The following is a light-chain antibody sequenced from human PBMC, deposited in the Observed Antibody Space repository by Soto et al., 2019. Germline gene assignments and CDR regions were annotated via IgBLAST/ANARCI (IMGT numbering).Light chain of an antibody. CDR1: RNDVGHYNY. CDR3: SSYTTSSTLI. CDR2: EVS. Sequence: QSALTQPASVSGSPGQSITISCTGTRNDVGHYNYVSWYQQHPGKAPKLMIYEVSNRPSGISNRFSGSESGNTASLTISGLQAEDEADYYCSSYTTSSTLIFGGGTKLTVL. V-gene: IGLV2-14*01. J-gene: IGLJ2*01.